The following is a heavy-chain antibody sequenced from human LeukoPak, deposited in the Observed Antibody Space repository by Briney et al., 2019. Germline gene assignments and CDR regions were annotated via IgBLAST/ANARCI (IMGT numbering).Heavy chain of an antibody. CDR3: ARSRGGFGDYGSWFDP. CDR1: GGSFSGYY. CDR2: IHNSATT. D-gene: IGHD4-17*01. V-gene: IGHV4-59*12. Sequence: SETLSLTCAVYGGSFSGYYWNWIRQPPGKGLEWIGYIHNSATTNCNPSLKSRVTISLDTAKNQFSLKLTSVTAADTAVYFCARSRGGFGDYGSWFDPWGQGTLVTVSS. J-gene: IGHJ5*02.